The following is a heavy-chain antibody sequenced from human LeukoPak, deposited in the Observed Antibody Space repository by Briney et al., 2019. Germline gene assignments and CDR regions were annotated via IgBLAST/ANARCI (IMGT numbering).Heavy chain of an antibody. CDR3: ARDYGDYEYYFGY. Sequence: GGSLRLSCAASGFTFSSYWMSWVRQAPGKGLEWVANIKQDGSEKYYVDSVKGRFTISRDNAKNSLYPQMNSLRAEDTAVYYCARDYGDYEYYFGYWGQGTLVTVSS. D-gene: IGHD4-17*01. CDR2: IKQDGSEK. V-gene: IGHV3-7*01. CDR1: GFTFSSYW. J-gene: IGHJ4*02.